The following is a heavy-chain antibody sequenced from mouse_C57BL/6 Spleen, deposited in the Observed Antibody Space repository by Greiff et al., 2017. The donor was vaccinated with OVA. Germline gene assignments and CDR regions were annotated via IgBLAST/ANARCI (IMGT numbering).Heavy chain of an antibody. D-gene: IGHD2-3*01. V-gene: IGHV1-9*01. Sequence: QVQLQQSGAELMKPGASVKLSCKATGYTFTGYWIEWVKQRPGHGLEWIGEILPGSGSTNYNEKFKGKATFTADTSSNTAYMQLSSLTTEDSAIYYCAREGIYDGYYEAYWGQGTLVTVSA. CDR3: AREGIYDGYYEAY. J-gene: IGHJ3*01. CDR2: ILPGSGST. CDR1: GYTFTGYW.